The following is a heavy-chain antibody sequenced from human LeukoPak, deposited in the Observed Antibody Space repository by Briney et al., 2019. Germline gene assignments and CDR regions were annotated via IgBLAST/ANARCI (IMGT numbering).Heavy chain of an antibody. D-gene: IGHD2-2*01. J-gene: IGHJ5*01. V-gene: IGHV1-69*05. CDR2: IIPIFGTA. CDR1: GGTFSSYA. CDR3: ARGPPSSTSCCPLLNWFDS. Sequence: ASVKVSCKASGGTFSSYAISWVRQAPGQGLEWMGGIIPIFGTANYAQKFQGRVTITTDESTSTAYMELSSLRSEDTAVYYCARGPPSSTSCCPLLNWFDSWGQGTLVTVSS.